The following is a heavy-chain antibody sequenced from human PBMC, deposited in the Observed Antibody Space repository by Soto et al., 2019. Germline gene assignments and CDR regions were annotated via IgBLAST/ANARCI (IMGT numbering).Heavy chain of an antibody. CDR2: IWYDGSNK. D-gene: IGHD2-2*01. V-gene: IGHV3-33*01. CDR1: GFTFSSYG. CDR3: ARHDCSSTRCYVLGGVGFDY. J-gene: IGHJ4*02. Sequence: QVQLVESGGGVVQPGRSLRLSCAASGFTFSSYGMHWVRQAPGKGLEWVAVIWYDGSNKYYADSVKGRFTISRDNSKNTLYLQMNSLRAEDTAVYYCARHDCSSTRCYVLGGVGFDYWGQGTLVTVSS.